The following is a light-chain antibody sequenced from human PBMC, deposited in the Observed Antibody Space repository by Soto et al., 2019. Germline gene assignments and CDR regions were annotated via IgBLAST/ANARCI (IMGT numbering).Light chain of an antibody. CDR3: AAWDDSLIGVV. Sequence: QSVLTQPPSASETPGQRVTISCSGSRSNIGSNTVNWYQQVPGTAPKLLIYTNGQRPSGVPDRFSGSKSGTSASLAISGLQSEDEADYYCAAWDDSLIGVVFGGGTKLTVL. CDR1: RSNIGSNT. J-gene: IGLJ2*01. V-gene: IGLV1-44*01. CDR2: TNG.